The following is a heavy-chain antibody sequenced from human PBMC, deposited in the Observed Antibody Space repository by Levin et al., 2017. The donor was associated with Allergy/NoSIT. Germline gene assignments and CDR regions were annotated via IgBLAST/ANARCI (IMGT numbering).Heavy chain of an antibody. V-gene: IGHV3-23*01. CDR3: AKWGGNFDWSINEVY. CDR1: GFTFSSYA. J-gene: IGHJ4*02. Sequence: GGSLRLSCAASGFTFSSYAMSWVRQAPGKGLEWVSAISGSGGSTYYADSVKGRFTISRDNSKNTLYLQMNSLRAEDTAVYYCAKWGGNFDWSINEVYWGQGTLVTVSS. D-gene: IGHD3-9*01. CDR2: ISGSGGST.